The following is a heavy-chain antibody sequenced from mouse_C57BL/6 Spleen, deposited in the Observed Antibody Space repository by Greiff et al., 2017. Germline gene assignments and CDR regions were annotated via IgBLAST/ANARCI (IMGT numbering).Heavy chain of an antibody. V-gene: IGHV14-2*01. CDR3: ARRTTEVKWFAY. D-gene: IGHD1-1*01. CDR1: GYNITDYY. CDR2: IDPEDGET. Sequence: VQLQQSGAELVKPGASVKLSCTASGYNITDYYMHWVKQRTEQGLEWIGRIDPEDGETKYAPKFQGKATITADTSSNTAYLQLRSLTSADTAVYYCARRTTEVKWFAYWGQGTLVTVSA. J-gene: IGHJ3*01.